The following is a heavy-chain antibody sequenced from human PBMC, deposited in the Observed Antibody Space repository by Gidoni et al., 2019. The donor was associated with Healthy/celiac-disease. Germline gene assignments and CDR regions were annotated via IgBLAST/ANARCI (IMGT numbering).Heavy chain of an antibody. CDR3: AVVGATSY. CDR1: GFTFDDYA. V-gene: IGHV3-9*01. CDR2: ISWNSGSI. J-gene: IGHJ4*02. D-gene: IGHD1-26*01. Sequence: EVQLVESGGGLVQPGRSLRLSCAASGFTFDDYAMHWVRQAPGKGLEWVSGISWNSGSIGYADSVKGRFTISRDNAKNSLYLQMNSLRAEDTALYYCAVVGATSYWGQGTLVTVSS.